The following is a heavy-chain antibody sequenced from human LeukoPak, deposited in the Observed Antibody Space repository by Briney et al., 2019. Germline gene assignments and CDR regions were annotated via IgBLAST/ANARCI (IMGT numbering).Heavy chain of an antibody. Sequence: ASGKVSCMASGYTCTAYYIRWVRQAPGQWLEWMGWIDPNSGATNHAQNFQARVAMTRDTSISTAYMELSSLRSDDTAVYYCARVSGTTSFGNYWFDSWGRGTLVTVSS. D-gene: IGHD3-10*01. CDR3: ARVSGTTSFGNYWFDS. V-gene: IGHV1-2*02. CDR1: GYTCTAYY. CDR2: IDPNSGAT. J-gene: IGHJ5*01.